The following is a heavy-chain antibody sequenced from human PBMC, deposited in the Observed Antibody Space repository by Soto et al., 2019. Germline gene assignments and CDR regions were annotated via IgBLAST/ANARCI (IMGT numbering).Heavy chain of an antibody. CDR2: ISGHNGNT. V-gene: IGHV1-18*01. CDR1: GYTFINYD. J-gene: IGHJ4*02. Sequence: QVQLVQSGAEMKKPGASVRVSCKASGYTFINYDFSWVRQAPGQGLEWMGWISGHNGNTKYAQKFQGRVTVTTDTSTTTAYMEMRSLRSDDTAVYYCARDTAVAFAYWGQGTLVTVSS. D-gene: IGHD2-15*01. CDR3: ARDTAVAFAY.